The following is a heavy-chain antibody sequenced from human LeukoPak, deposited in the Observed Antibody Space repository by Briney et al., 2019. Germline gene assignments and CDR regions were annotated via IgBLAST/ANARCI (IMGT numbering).Heavy chain of an antibody. D-gene: IGHD2-2*02. CDR1: GFKFDDYG. CDR3: ARDRCSSTSCYNTPNWFDP. J-gene: IGHJ5*02. CDR2: INWNGGSR. V-gene: IGHV3-20*01. Sequence: GGYLRLSCAASGFKFDDYGMSWDRQVPGKGLEWVSSINWNGGSRGYADSVKGRFTISRDNAKNSVYLQMNSLRSEDTAFYHCARDRCSSTSCYNTPNWFDPWGQGTLVTVSS.